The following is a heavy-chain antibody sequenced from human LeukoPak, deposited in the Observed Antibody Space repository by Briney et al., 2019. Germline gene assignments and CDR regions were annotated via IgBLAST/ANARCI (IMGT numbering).Heavy chain of an antibody. D-gene: IGHD3-22*01. CDR1: GYTFTDYY. CDR3: ARNSGSYYDSSDPPLDY. V-gene: IGHV1-69-2*01. CDR2: VDPEDGET. J-gene: IGHJ4*02. Sequence: ASVKVSCKVSGYTFTDYYMHWVQQAPGKGLEWMGLVDPEDGETIYAEKFQGRVTITADTSTDTAYMELSSLRSEDTAVYYCARNSGSYYDSSDPPLDYWGQGTLVTVSS.